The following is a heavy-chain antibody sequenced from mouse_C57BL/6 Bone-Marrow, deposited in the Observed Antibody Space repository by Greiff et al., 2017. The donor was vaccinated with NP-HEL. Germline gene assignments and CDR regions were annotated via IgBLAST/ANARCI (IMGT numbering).Heavy chain of an antibody. CDR1: GYTFTSYW. CDR3: ARLEWLAWFAY. V-gene: IGHV1-64*01. D-gene: IGHD2-2*01. Sequence: VKLQQPGAELVKPGASVKLSCKASGYTFTSYWMHWVKQRPGQGLEWIGMIHPNSGSTNYNEKFKSKATLTVDKSSSTAYMQLSSLTSEDSAVYYCARLEWLAWFAYWGQGTLVTVSA. J-gene: IGHJ3*01. CDR2: IHPNSGST.